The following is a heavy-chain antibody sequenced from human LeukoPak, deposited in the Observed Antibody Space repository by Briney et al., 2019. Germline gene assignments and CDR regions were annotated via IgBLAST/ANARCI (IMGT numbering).Heavy chain of an antibody. J-gene: IGHJ4*02. CDR1: GFPFSNYA. CDR2: ISESGDTT. Sequence: PGGSLSLSCAASGFPFSNYAMNWVRQAPGKGLEWVSSISESGDTTHYADSVKGRFTISRDNAQNTLYLQMNTLRAEDTALYYCAKQWVDCWGQGTLVTVSS. CDR3: AKQWVDC. V-gene: IGHV3-23*01. D-gene: IGHD1-26*01.